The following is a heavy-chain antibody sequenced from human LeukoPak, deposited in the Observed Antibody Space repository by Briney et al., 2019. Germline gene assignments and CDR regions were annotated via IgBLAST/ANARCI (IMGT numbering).Heavy chain of an antibody. D-gene: IGHD1-26*01. CDR1: GFSLSNYW. Sequence: GGSLRLSCAGSGFSLSNYWMHRVRQGPGKGLAWVSRIYVDGSRTTYADSVKGRFTISGDNAKNTLYLQMNSLRADDTAVYYCTRSGRRGAFDIWGQGTMVIVSS. J-gene: IGHJ3*02. CDR3: TRSGRRGAFDI. V-gene: IGHV3-74*03. CDR2: IYVDGSRT.